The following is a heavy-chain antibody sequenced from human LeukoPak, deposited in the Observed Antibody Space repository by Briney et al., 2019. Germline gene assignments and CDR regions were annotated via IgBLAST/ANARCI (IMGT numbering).Heavy chain of an antibody. Sequence: ASVKVSCKASGGTFSSYAISWVRQAPGQGLEWMGRIIPIFGTANYAQKFQGRVTITTDESTSTAYMELSSLRSEDTAVYYCARASNCSSTSCSDDDNWFDPWGQGTLVTVSS. V-gene: IGHV1-69*05. J-gene: IGHJ5*02. D-gene: IGHD2-2*01. CDR2: IIPIFGTA. CDR3: ARASNCSSTSCSDDDNWFDP. CDR1: GGTFSSYA.